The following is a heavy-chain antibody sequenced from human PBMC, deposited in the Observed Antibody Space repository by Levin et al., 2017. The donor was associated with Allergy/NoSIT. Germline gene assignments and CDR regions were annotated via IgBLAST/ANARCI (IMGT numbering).Heavy chain of an antibody. CDR2: ISGSGNYI. D-gene: IGHD5-18*01. V-gene: IGHV3-11*01. CDR3: ARDWGITSMVKY. CDR1: GFTFSDYY. J-gene: IGHJ4*02. Sequence: GESLKISCAASGFTFSDYYMSWIRQAPGKGLEWVSYISGSGNYIYYADSVKGRFTISRDNAKDSLYLQMNSLRAEDTAVYYCARDWGITSMVKYWGQGILVTVSS.